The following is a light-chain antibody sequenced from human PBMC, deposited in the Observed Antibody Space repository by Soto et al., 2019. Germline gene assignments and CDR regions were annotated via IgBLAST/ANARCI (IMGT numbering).Light chain of an antibody. J-gene: IGLJ1*01. CDR2: GNS. Sequence: QAVVTQPPSVSGAPGQRVTISCTGSSSNIGAGYDVHWYQQLPGTAPKLLIYGNSNRPSGVPDRFSGSKSGTSASLAITGLQAEDEADYSCQSYDSSLSLYVFGTGTKLTVL. CDR3: QSYDSSLSLYV. CDR1: SSNIGAGYD. V-gene: IGLV1-40*01.